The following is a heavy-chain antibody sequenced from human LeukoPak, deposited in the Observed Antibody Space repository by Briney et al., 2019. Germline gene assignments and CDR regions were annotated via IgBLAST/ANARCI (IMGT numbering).Heavy chain of an antibody. V-gene: IGHV1-46*01. D-gene: IGHD2-21*02. CDR3: AREEEGVTATWFDY. Sequence: ASVKVSCKASGYTFTNYYVHWVRQAPGQGLEWMGVINPSGGSTSYAQKFQGRVTMTRDTSTSTVYMELSSLGSEDTAVYYCAREEEGVTATWFDYWGQGTLVTVSS. CDR2: INPSGGST. CDR1: GYTFTNYY. J-gene: IGHJ4*02.